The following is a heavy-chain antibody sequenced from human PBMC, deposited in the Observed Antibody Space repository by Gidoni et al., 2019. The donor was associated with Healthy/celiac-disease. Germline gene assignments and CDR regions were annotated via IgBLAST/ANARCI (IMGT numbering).Heavy chain of an antibody. J-gene: IGHJ4*02. CDR1: GFTFDDYD. V-gene: IGHV3-9*01. Sequence: EVQLVESGGGLVQPGRSLRLSCAASGFTFDDYDMHWVRQAPGKGLEWVSGISWNSGSIGYADSVKGRFTISRDNAKNSLYLQMNSLRAEDTALYYCAKDPLPTYYYDSSGYWTDWGQGTLVTVSS. CDR2: ISWNSGSI. CDR3: AKDPLPTYYYDSSGYWTD. D-gene: IGHD3-22*01.